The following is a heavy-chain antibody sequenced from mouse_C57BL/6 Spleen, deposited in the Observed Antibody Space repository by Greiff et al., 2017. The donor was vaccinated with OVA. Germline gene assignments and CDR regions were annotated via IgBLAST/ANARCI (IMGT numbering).Heavy chain of an antibody. J-gene: IGHJ4*01. D-gene: IGHD4-1*01. CDR1: GFTFSDYY. V-gene: IGHV5-12*01. CDR2: ISNGGGST. CDR3: AKANWDMDY. Sequence: EVMLVESGGGLVQPGGSLKLSCAASGFTFSDYYMYWVRQTPEKRLEWVAYISNGGGSTYYPDTVKGRFTISRDNAKNTLYLQMSRLKSEDTAMYYCAKANWDMDYWGQGTSVTVSS.